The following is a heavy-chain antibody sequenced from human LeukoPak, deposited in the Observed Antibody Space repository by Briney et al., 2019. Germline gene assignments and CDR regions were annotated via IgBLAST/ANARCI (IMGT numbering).Heavy chain of an antibody. CDR3: ARDSPNYDSLP. D-gene: IGHD3-16*01. J-gene: IGHJ5*02. Sequence: NPSETLSLTCTVSGGSISSADYYWTWIRQPPGKGLEWIGYISHSGGTYYNSSLLSRVTISADRSKNQFSLKLSSVTAADTAVYYCARDSPNYDSLPWGQGTLVTVSS. CDR2: ISHSGGT. V-gene: IGHV4-30-2*01. CDR1: GGSISSADYY.